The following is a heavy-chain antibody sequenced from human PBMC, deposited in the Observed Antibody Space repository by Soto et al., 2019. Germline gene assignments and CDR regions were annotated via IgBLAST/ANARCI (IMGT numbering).Heavy chain of an antibody. J-gene: IGHJ6*03. Sequence: GGSLRLSCAASGFSFSSYSMNWVRQAPGKGLEWISHISSSTSTIYYADSVKGRFTISRDNAKNSLYLQMNSLRGEDTAVYYCARVISYYYYYMDVWGKGTTVTVSS. CDR3: ARVISYYYYYMDV. D-gene: IGHD3-3*02. CDR2: ISSSTSTI. CDR1: GFSFSSYS. V-gene: IGHV3-48*01.